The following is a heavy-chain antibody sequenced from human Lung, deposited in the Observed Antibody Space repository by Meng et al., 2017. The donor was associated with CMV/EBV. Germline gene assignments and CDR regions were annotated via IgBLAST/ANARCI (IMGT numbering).Heavy chain of an antibody. Sequence: GESLKISCVMSGFTLSSYGMHWVRQAPGKGLEWVAFIRDDGSNTYYADSVRGRFTISRDNSKNTLYLQMNSLRAEDTAVYYCANRYSGYEDVWYFDYWGQGXLVTVSS. V-gene: IGHV3-30*02. CDR1: GFTLSSYG. J-gene: IGHJ4*02. CDR3: ANRYSGYEDVWYFDY. D-gene: IGHD5-12*01. CDR2: IRDDGSNT.